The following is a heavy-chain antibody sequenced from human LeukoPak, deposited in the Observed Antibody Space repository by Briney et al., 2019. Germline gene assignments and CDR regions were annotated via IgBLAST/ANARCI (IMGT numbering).Heavy chain of an antibody. Sequence: GGSLRLSCAASGFTFVDYAMHWVRQAPGKGLEWVSGISWNSGSIGYADSVKGRFTISRDNAKNSLYLQMNSLRAEDTALYYCAKDKVAGTWYYFDYWGQGTLVTVSS. V-gene: IGHV3-9*01. D-gene: IGHD6-19*01. J-gene: IGHJ4*02. CDR2: ISWNSGSI. CDR3: AKDKVAGTWYYFDY. CDR1: GFTFVDYA.